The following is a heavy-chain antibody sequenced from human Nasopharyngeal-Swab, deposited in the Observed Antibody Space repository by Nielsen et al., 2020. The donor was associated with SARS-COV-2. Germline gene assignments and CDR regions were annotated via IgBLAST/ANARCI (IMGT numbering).Heavy chain of an antibody. V-gene: IGHV3-21*01. CDR3: ASGSGSPKGAGY. D-gene: IGHD1-26*01. Sequence: GESLKISCAAPGFTFSSYSMNWVRQAPGKGLEWVSSISSSSSYIYYADSVKGRFTISRDNAKNSLYLQMNSLRAEDTAVYYCASGSGSPKGAGYWGQGTLVTVSS. J-gene: IGHJ4*02. CDR2: ISSSSSYI. CDR1: GFTFSSYS.